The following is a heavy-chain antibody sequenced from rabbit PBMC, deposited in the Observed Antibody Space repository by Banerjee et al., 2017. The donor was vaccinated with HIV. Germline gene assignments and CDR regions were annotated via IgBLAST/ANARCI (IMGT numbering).Heavy chain of an antibody. Sequence: QQQLEESGGGLVKPGGTLTLTCKASGIDFSSGYDMCWVRQAPGKGLEWIACINAGRSGTTWYASWVNGRFTISKTSSTTVTLQMTSLTAADTATYFCARDKGISYGMDLWGPGTLV. D-gene: IGHD1-1*01. CDR2: INAGRSGTT. CDR1: GIDFSSGYD. V-gene: IGHV1S45*01. CDR3: ARDKGISYGMDL. J-gene: IGHJ6*01.